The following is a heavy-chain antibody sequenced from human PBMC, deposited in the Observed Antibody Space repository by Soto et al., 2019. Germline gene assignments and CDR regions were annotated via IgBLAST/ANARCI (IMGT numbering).Heavy chain of an antibody. J-gene: IGHJ3*02. CDR1: GFTFSSYG. CDR2: ISYDGSNK. CDR3: AKIFGIVGATYAFDI. V-gene: IGHV3-30*18. D-gene: IGHD1-26*01. Sequence: GGSLRLSCAASGFTFSSYGMHWVRQAPGKGLEWVAVISYDGSNKYYADSVKGRFTISRDNSKNTLYLQMNSLRAEDTAVYYCAKIFGIVGATYAFDIWGQGTMVTVSS.